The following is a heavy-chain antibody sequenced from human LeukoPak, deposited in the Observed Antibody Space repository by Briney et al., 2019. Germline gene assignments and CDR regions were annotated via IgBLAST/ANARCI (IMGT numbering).Heavy chain of an antibody. Sequence: PGGSLRLSCAASGFIFSRHTMNWVRQAPGKGLEWISSVSSSSSYIYYADSMKGRFTISRDNAKNSLYLQMNNLRAEDMALYYCVRSGTADVEAALDIWGQGTLVSVSS. CDR2: VSSSSSYI. D-gene: IGHD6-13*01. J-gene: IGHJ3*02. V-gene: IGHV3-21*01. CDR3: VRSGTADVEAALDI. CDR1: GFIFSRHT.